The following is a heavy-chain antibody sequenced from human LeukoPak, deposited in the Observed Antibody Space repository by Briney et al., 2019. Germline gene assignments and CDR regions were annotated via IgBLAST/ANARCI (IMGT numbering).Heavy chain of an antibody. D-gene: IGHD5-24*01. CDR2: INWNGGST. CDR1: GFTFDDYG. Sequence: GGSLRLSCAASGFTFDDYGMSWVRQAPGKGLEWVSGINWNGGSTGYADSVKGRFTISRDNSKNTLYLQMNSLRAEDTAVYYCAKLYWGDGYNFGDFWGQGTLVTASS. V-gene: IGHV3-20*04. J-gene: IGHJ4*02. CDR3: AKLYWGDGYNFGDF.